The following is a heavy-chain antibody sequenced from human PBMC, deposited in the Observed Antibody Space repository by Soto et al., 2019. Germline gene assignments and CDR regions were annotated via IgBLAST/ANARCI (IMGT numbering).Heavy chain of an antibody. D-gene: IGHD5-18*01. CDR1: GYTFTSYY. V-gene: IGHV1-46*01. Sequence: ASVKVSCKASGYTFTSYYMHWVRQAPGQGLEWMGIINPSGGSTSYAQKFQGRVTMTRDTSTSTVYMELSSLRAEHTAVYYCARGGEPIQIWVPFDYWGQGTLVTVSS. CDR3: ARGGEPIQIWVPFDY. J-gene: IGHJ4*02. CDR2: INPSGGST.